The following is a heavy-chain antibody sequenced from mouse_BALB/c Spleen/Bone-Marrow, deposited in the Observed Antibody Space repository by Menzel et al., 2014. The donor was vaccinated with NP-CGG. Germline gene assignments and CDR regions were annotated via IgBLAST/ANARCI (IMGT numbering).Heavy chain of an antibody. CDR3: ARVYGNYDAMDY. V-gene: IGHV1-4*01. D-gene: IGHD2-1*01. CDR2: INPSSGYT. Sequence: VQLQQSGAELARPGASVKMSCRASGYTFTTYTMHWVKQRPGQGLEWIGYINPSSGYTYYNQKFKDKATSTADKSSGAAYLQLSSLTSEDSAVYYCARVYGNYDAMDYWGQGTSVTVSS. CDR1: GYTFTTYT. J-gene: IGHJ4*01.